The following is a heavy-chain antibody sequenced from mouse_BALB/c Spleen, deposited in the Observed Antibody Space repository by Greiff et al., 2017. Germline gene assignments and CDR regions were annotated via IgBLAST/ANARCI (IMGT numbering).Heavy chain of an antibody. CDR2: ISYSGST. Sequence: DVKLQESGPGLVKPSQSLSLTCTVTGYSITSDYAWNWIRQFPGNKLEWMGYISYSGSTSYNPSLKSRISITRDTSKNQFFLQLNSVTTEDTATYYCARSRQAWFAYWGQGTLVTVSA. J-gene: IGHJ3*01. CDR1: GYSITSDYA. V-gene: IGHV3-2*02. CDR3: ARSRQAWFAY. D-gene: IGHD3-2*01.